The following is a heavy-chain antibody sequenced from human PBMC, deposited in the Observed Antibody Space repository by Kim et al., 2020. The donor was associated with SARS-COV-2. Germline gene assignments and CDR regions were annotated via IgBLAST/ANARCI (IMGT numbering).Heavy chain of an antibody. CDR3: ASPEVGAPVNYYGMDV. J-gene: IGHJ6*02. V-gene: IGHV3-53*01. D-gene: IGHD1-26*01. CDR1: GFTVSSNY. Sequence: GGSLRLSCAASGFTVSSNYMSWVRQAPGKGLEWVSVIYSGGSTYYADSVKGRFTISRDNSKNTLYLQMNSLRAEDTAVYYCASPEVGAPVNYYGMDVWGQGTTVTVSS. CDR2: IYSGGST.